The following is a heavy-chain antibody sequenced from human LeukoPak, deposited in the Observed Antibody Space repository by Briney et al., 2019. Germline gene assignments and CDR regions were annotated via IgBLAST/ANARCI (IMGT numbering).Heavy chain of an antibody. CDR2: INHSGST. Sequence: SETLSLTCAVYGGSFSGYYWSWIRQPPGKGLEWIGEINHSGSTNYNPSLKSRVTISVDTSKNQCSLKLSSVTAADTAVYYCARSRGVVPYNWNGYFDYWGQGTLVTVSS. CDR3: ARSRGVVPYNWNGYFDY. J-gene: IGHJ4*02. CDR1: GGSFSGYY. D-gene: IGHD1-1*01. V-gene: IGHV4-34*01.